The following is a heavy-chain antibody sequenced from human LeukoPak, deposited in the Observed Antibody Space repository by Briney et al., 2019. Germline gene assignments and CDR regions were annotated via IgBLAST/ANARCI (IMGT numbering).Heavy chain of an antibody. D-gene: IGHD2-15*01. CDR1: GFTFSNYA. V-gene: IGHV3-23*01. J-gene: IGHJ4*02. Sequence: GGSLRLSCAASGFTFSNYAMNWVRQAPGKGLEWVSSITGSGGDAYYADSVKGRFTISRDNSKNTLDLQMNSLRAEDTAVYYCAKGLKGCSGSSCYYYFDFWGQGALITVSS. CDR3: AKGLKGCSGSSCYYYFDF. CDR2: ITGSGGDA.